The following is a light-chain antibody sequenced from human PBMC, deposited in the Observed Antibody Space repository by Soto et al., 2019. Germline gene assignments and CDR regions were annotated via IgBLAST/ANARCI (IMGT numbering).Light chain of an antibody. CDR3: QQSHTWT. Sequence: DIQMTQSPSSLSACVGDRVTITCRASQTISSYLNWYQQKPGNAPKVLIYAASSLRSGVPSRFSGSGSGTDFTLTISSLQPEDFATYYCQQSHTWTFGQGTKVELK. V-gene: IGKV1-39*01. J-gene: IGKJ1*01. CDR1: QTISSY. CDR2: AAS.